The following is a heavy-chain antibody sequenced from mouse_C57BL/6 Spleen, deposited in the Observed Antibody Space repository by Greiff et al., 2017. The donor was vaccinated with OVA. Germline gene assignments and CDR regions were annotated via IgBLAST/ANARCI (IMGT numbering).Heavy chain of an antibody. D-gene: IGHD2-4*01. CDR2: IWSGGST. J-gene: IGHJ3*01. Sequence: VQLQQSGPGLVQPSQSLSITCTVSGFSLTSYGVHWVRQSPGKGLEWLGVIWSGGSTDYNAAFISRLSISKDNSKSQVFFKMNSLQADDTAIYYCARRGVTYDYDDWFAYWGQGTLVTVSA. CDR1: GFSLTSYG. V-gene: IGHV2-2*01. CDR3: ARRGVTYDYDDWFAY.